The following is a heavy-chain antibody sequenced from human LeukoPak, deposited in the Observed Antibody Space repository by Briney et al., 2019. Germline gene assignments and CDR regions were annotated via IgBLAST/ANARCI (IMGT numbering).Heavy chain of an antibody. CDR2: IYRGGKT. J-gene: IGHJ4*02. V-gene: IGHV3-53*01. CDR3: AAWRGSSWFDY. Sequence: GESLRLSCAASGFPVSSNHMGWVRQAPGKGLEWVSVIYRGGKTSYTGSVQGRVTLSRDNSKNTPYLQMIRLRVEDTAVYYCAAWRGSSWFDYWGQGTLVTVST. CDR1: GFPVSSNH. D-gene: IGHD6-13*01.